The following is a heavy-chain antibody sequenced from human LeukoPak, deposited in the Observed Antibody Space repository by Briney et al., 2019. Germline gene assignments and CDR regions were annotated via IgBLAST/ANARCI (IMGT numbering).Heavy chain of an antibody. J-gene: IGHJ4*02. V-gene: IGHV3-48*03. D-gene: IGHD6-13*01. CDR2: ISSSGSTI. Sequence: GGSLRLSCAASGFTFDDYAMNWVRQAPGKGLEWVSYISSSGSTIYYADSVKGRFTISRDNAKNSLYLQMNSLRAEDTAVYYCSGIAAAGKVVSWGQGTLVTVSS. CDR3: SGIAAAGKVVS. CDR1: GFTFDDYA.